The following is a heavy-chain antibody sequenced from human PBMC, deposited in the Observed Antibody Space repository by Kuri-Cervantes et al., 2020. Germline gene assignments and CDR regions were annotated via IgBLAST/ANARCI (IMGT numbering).Heavy chain of an antibody. CDR3: ARDPIP. V-gene: IGHV3-74*03. CDR2: INTDGSGT. J-gene: IGHJ5*02. CDR1: GFTFSREW. Sequence: GESLKISCAASGFTFSREWMHWVRQAPGEGLVWVSRINTDGSGTTYADSVKGRFTISRDNAKNSLYLQMNSLRAEDTAVYYCARDPIPWGQGTLVTVSS. D-gene: IGHD2-21*01.